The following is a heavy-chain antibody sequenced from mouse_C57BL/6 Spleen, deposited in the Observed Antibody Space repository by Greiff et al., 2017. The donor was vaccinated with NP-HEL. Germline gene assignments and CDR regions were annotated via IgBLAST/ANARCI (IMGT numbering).Heavy chain of an antibody. V-gene: IGHV1-26*01. D-gene: IGHD2-1*01. CDR1: GYTFTAYY. Sequence: PSGYTFTAYYMNWVKQSHGKSLEWIGDINPNNGGTSYNQKFKGKAPLTVDKSSSTAYMELRSLTSEDSAVYDCARRGIYYGNSFAYWGQGTLVTVSA. CDR2: INPNNGGT. CDR3: ARRGIYYGNSFAY. J-gene: IGHJ3*01.